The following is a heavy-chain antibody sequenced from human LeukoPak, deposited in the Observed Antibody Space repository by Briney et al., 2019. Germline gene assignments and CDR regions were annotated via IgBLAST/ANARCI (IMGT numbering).Heavy chain of an antibody. J-gene: IGHJ4*02. CDR1: GFTFGNYP. CDR2: SGSDDNT. Sequence: GGSLRLSCAASGFTFGNYPMSFVRQAPGKGLEWVSTSGSDDNTYYADSVKGRFTISRDNAKNTLYLQMNSLRAEDTAVYYCARDSRYCSSTSCYQPGIDYWGQGTLVTVSS. D-gene: IGHD2-2*01. CDR3: ARDSRYCSSTSCYQPGIDY. V-gene: IGHV3-23*01.